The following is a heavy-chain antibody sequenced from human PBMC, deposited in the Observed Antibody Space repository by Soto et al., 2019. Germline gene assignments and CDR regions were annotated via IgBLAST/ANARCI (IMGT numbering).Heavy chain of an antibody. Sequence: PSETLSLTCTVSGGSISSGDYYWSWIRQPPGEGLEWIGYIYYSGSTYYNPSLKSRVTISVDTSKNQFSLNLSSVTAADTAVYYCARERPDGCKLDPWGQGTLVTVSS. CDR1: GGSISSGDYY. CDR2: IYYSGST. V-gene: IGHV4-30-4*01. D-gene: IGHD6-19*01. CDR3: ARERPDGCKLDP. J-gene: IGHJ5*02.